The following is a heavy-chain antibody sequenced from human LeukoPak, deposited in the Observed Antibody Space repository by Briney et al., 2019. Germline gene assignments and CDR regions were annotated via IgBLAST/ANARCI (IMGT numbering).Heavy chain of an antibody. CDR2: ISYDGSNK. CDR3: ARASMVIHSDAFDI. V-gene: IGHV3-30*03. D-gene: IGHD2-21*01. Sequence: PGRSLRLSCAASGFTFSSYGMHWVRQAPGKGLEWVAVISYDGSNKYYADSVKGRFTISRDNSKNTLYLQMNSLRAEDTAVYYCARASMVIHSDAFDIWGQGTMVTVSS. CDR1: GFTFSSYG. J-gene: IGHJ3*02.